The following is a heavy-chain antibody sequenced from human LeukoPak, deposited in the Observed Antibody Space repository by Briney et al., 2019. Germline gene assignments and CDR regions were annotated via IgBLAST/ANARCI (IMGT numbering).Heavy chain of an antibody. J-gene: IGHJ4*02. CDR2: INHSGST. D-gene: IGHD3-9*01. CDR3: ARSKDILTGYCFDY. V-gene: IGHV4-34*01. Sequence: SETLSLTCAVYGGSFNGYYWSWIRQPPGKGLEWIGEINHSGSTNYSPSLKSRVTISVDTSKNQFSLKLSSVTAADTAVYYCARSKDILTGYCFDYWGQGTLVTVSS. CDR1: GGSFNGYY.